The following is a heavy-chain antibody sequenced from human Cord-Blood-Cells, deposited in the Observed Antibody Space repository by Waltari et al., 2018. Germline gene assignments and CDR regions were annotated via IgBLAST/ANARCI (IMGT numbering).Heavy chain of an antibody. V-gene: IGHV4-39*01. CDR3: ARRGRGDYAFDI. CDR1: GGSISSSSYY. D-gene: IGHD2-21*02. J-gene: IGHJ3*02. Sequence: QLQLQESGPGLVKPSETLSLTCTVSGGSISSSSYYWGWIRQPPGKGLEWIGSIYYRWSTYYNPSLKGRVTISVDTSKNQFSLKLSSVTAADTAVYYCARRGRGDYAFDIWGQGTMVTVSS. CDR2: IYYRWST.